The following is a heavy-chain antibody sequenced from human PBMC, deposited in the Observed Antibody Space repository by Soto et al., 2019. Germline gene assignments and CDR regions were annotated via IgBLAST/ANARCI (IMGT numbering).Heavy chain of an antibody. D-gene: IGHD4-17*01. V-gene: IGHV4-59*01. J-gene: IGHJ4*02. CDR2: IYYSGST. CDR1: GGSISSYY. Sequence: PSETLSLTCTVSGGSISSYYWSWIRQPPGKGLEWIGYIYYSGSTNYNPSLKSRVTISVDTSKNQFSLKLSSVTAADTAVYYCARANYGIFDYWGQGTLVTRLL. CDR3: ARANYGIFDY.